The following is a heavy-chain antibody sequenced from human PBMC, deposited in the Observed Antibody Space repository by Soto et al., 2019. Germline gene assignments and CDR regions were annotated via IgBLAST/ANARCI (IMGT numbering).Heavy chain of an antibody. CDR1: GGSISSGGYY. CDR2: IYYSGST. V-gene: IGHV4-31*03. Sequence: SETLSLTCTVSGGSISSGGYYWSWIRQHPGKGLEWIGYIYYSGSTYYNPSLKSRVTISVDTSKNQFSLKLSSVTAADTAVYYCARARVPAAVHQYWGQATLVTVSS. D-gene: IGHD2-2*01. J-gene: IGHJ4*02. CDR3: ARARVPAAVHQY.